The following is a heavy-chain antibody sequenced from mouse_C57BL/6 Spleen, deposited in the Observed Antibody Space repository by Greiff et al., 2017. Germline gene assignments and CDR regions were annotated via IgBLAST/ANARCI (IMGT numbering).Heavy chain of an antibody. J-gene: IGHJ2*01. D-gene: IGHD2-2*01. Sequence: VQLQQPGAELVRPGSSVKLSCKASGYTFTSYWMHWVKQRPIQGLEWIGNIDPSDSETHYNQKFKDKATLTVEKSSSTAYMQLSSLTSEDSAVYYCARMKGYDGLDYWGQGTTLTVSS. V-gene: IGHV1-52*01. CDR2: IDPSDSET. CDR3: ARMKGYDGLDY. CDR1: GYTFTSYW.